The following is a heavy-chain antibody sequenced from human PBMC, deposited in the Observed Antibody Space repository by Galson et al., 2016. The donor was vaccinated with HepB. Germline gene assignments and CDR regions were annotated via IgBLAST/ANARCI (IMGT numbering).Heavy chain of an antibody. V-gene: IGHV1-3*01. J-gene: IGHJ4*02. CDR1: GYTFTSYA. CDR2: INAGTGNT. Sequence: SVKVSCKASGYTFTSYAMHWVRQAPGQSLEWMAWINAGTGNTKYSQRLQGRVTITRDTSASTTYMELSSLGSEDTAVYYCARGGYCISTSRYHPIDYWGQGTLVTVSS. CDR3: ARGGYCISTSRYHPIDY. D-gene: IGHD2-2*01.